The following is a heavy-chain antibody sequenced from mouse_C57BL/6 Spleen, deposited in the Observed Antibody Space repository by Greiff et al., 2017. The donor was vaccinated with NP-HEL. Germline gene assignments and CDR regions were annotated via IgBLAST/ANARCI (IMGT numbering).Heavy chain of an antibody. V-gene: IGHV3-1*01. CDR1: GYSITSGYD. CDR3: ARGDYVPFAY. D-gene: IGHD2-4*01. J-gene: IGHJ3*01. Sequence: EVKLQESGPGMVKPSQSLSLTCTVTGYSITSGYDWHWIRHFPGNKLEWMGYISYSGSTNYNPSLKSRISITHDTSKNHFFLKLNSVTTEDTATYYCARGDYVPFAYWGQGTLVTVSA. CDR2: ISYSGST.